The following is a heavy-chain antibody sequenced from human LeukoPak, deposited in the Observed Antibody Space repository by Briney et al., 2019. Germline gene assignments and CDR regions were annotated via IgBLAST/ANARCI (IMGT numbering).Heavy chain of an antibody. CDR1: CGSISSYY. D-gene: IGHD6-6*01. CDR3: ATSLSSIAARPYY. V-gene: IGHV4-59*12. Sequence: SETLSLTCTGSCGSISSYYGSWIRQPAGEGLEWIGYIYYSGSSNYNPSLKSRVAISVDTSVHQFSLKLSSVTAADTAVYYCATSLSSIAARPYYWGQGPLVTVSS. J-gene: IGHJ4*02. CDR2: IYYSGSS.